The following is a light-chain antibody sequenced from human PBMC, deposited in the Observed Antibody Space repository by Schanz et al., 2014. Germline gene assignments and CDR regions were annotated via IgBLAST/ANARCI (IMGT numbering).Light chain of an antibody. J-gene: IGLJ2*01. CDR2: EVN. CDR1: SSDVGRDNF. Sequence: QSALTQPASMSGSPGQSITISCTGTSSDVGRDNFVSWYQQHPGKAPTLLIFEVNKRPSGVSDRFSASKSGNTASLTVSGLQPEDEADYFCSSYAGSNYVVFGGGTKLTVL. V-gene: IGLV2-23*02. CDR3: SSYAGSNYVV.